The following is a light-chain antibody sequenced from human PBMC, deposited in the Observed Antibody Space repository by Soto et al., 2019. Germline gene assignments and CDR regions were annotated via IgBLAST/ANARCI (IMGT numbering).Light chain of an antibody. V-gene: IGKV3-15*01. J-gene: IGKJ1*01. CDR2: DAS. Sequence: TQSPATLSVSPGERATLSCRASQSVSSTLAWYQQKPGQAPRLLIYDASTRANGIPARFSGSGSGTEFTLTISNLQSEDFAVYYCLQYNDWPRTFGQGTKVDIK. CDR3: LQYNDWPRT. CDR1: QSVSST.